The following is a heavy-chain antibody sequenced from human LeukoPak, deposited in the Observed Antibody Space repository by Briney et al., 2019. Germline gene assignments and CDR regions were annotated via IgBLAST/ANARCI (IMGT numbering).Heavy chain of an antibody. J-gene: IGHJ4*02. V-gene: IGHV4-4*08. D-gene: IGHD3-22*01. Sequence: SETLSLTCTVSGGSISSNYWSWIRPPPGKGLEWIGYIYLSGSFSYNPALTRRVTLSTDTSKNQVSLKLNSLTAADTAVYYCARDGGYYKWDNWGQGTLVIVSS. CDR2: IYLSGSF. CDR1: GGSISSNY. CDR3: ARDGGYYKWDN.